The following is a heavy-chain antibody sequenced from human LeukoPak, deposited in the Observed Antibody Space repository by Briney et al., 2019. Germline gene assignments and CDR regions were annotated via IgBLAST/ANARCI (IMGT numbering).Heavy chain of an antibody. CDR1: GDSVSSNGAA. CDR2: TYYRSKWYN. CDR3: AGEYLAAGYNWFDP. J-gene: IGHJ5*02. Sequence: SQTLSLTCAISGDSVSSNGAAWNWIRQSPSRGLEWLGRTYYRSKWYNDYAVSVKSRITINPDTSKNRFSLQLNSVTPEDTAVYYCAGEYLAAGYNWFDPWGQGTLVTVSS. D-gene: IGHD6-13*01. V-gene: IGHV6-1*01.